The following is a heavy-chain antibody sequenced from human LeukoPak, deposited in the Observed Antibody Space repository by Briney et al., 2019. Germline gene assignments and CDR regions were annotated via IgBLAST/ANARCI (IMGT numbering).Heavy chain of an antibody. Sequence: SVKVSCKASGGTFSSYAISWVRQAPGQGLEWMRGIIPIFGTANYAQKFQGRVTITADESTSTAYMELSSLRSEDTAVYYCAREKQWPIDDPRYYYYYGMDVWGQGTTVTVSS. CDR2: IIPIFGTA. J-gene: IGHJ6*02. CDR1: GGTFSSYA. V-gene: IGHV1-69*13. CDR3: AREKQWPIDDPRYYYYYGMDV. D-gene: IGHD6-19*01.